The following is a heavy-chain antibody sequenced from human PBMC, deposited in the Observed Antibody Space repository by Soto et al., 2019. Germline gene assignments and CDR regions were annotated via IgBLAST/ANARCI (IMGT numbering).Heavy chain of an antibody. CDR1: GGTFSSDS. D-gene: IGHD2-15*01. J-gene: IGHJ4*02. CDR2: IIPMFDTP. Sequence: QVQLVQSGAEVKKPGSSVKVSCKASGGTFSSDSFSWVRQAPGQGLEWMGGIIPMFDTPIYAQKFQDRVTXXAQXSTSTAYMQLSSLRSGDTAVYYCARSGGLDRDFNYWGQGSLVTVSS. CDR3: ARSGGLDRDFNY. V-gene: IGHV1-69*12.